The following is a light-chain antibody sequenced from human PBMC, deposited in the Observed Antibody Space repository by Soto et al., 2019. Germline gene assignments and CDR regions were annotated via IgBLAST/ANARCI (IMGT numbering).Light chain of an antibody. J-gene: IGLJ1*01. CDR1: RSDFGSYNY. CDR2: EVS. Sequence: QSVLTQPASVSGSPGQSITISCTGARSDFGSYNYVSWYQQHPGKAPKVMIYEVSNRPSGVSNRFSGSKSGSTASLTISGLQAEDEADYYCSSYINSSTYVFGTGTKVTAL. V-gene: IGLV2-14*01. CDR3: SSYINSSTYV.